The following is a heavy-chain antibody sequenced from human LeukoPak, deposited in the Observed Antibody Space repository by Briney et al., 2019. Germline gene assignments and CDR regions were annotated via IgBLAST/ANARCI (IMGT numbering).Heavy chain of an antibody. CDR1: GYTFTSYG. Sequence: GASVKVSCKASGYTFTSYGISWVRQAPGQGLEWMGGIIPIFGTANYAQKFQGRVTITADKSTSTAYMELSSLRSEDTAVYYCARDAREVLLWFGEFFPWGQGTLVTVSS. J-gene: IGHJ5*02. D-gene: IGHD3-10*01. CDR3: ARDAREVLLWFGEFFP. V-gene: IGHV1-69*06. CDR2: IIPIFGTA.